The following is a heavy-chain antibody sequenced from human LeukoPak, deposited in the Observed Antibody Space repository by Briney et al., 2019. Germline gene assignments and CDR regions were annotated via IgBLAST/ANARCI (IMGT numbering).Heavy chain of an antibody. D-gene: IGHD5-18*01. CDR3: AVVDTAMGRPFDAFDI. CDR2: MNPNSGNT. CDR1: GYTFTSYD. Sequence: ASVQVSCKAFGYTFTSYDINWVRQATGQGLEWMGWMNPNSGNTGYAQKFQGRVTMTRNTSISTAYMELSSLRSEDTAVYYCAVVDTAMGRPFDAFDIWGQGTMVTVSS. J-gene: IGHJ3*02. V-gene: IGHV1-8*01.